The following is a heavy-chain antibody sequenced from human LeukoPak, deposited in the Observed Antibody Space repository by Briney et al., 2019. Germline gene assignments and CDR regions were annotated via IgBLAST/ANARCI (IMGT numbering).Heavy chain of an antibody. CDR1: GGPFTGYF. CDR3: AKVYSSSSGDSFDV. V-gene: IGHV4-34*01. D-gene: IGHD6-6*01. Sequence: SETLSLTCAAYGGPFTGYFWSWIRQPPGKGLEWIGEINHGGSINYNPSLKSRVTISRDTSKNQFSLNLYSVTAADTAVYYCAKVYSSSSGDSFDVWGPGTMVTVSS. J-gene: IGHJ3*01. CDR2: INHGGSI.